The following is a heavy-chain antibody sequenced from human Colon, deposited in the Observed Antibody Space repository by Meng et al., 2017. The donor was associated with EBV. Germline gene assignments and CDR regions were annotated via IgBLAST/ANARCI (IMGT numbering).Heavy chain of an antibody. D-gene: IGHD3-22*01. CDR3: ARLESSGYYFGGWFDP. V-gene: IGHV4-4*02. CDR2: IYHHGTT. Sequence: VRLQESGPSLVKPSGTVSLTCAVSGGSIISSKWWSWVRQSPGSGLEWIGEIYHHGTTNYNPSLKSRVTISVDTSKNKFFLNLTSVTAADTAVYYCARLESSGYYFGGWFDPWGQGILVTVSS. J-gene: IGHJ5*02. CDR1: GGSIISSKW.